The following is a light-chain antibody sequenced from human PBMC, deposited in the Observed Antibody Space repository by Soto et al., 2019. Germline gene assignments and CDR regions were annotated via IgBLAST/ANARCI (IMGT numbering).Light chain of an antibody. CDR3: CSYAGSLRV. Sequence: QSALTQPASVSGSPGQSITISCTGTSSDVGSYNLVSWYQQHPGKAPKLMIYEGSKRPSGVSNRFSGSKSGNTASLTISGLQAEDEADYYCCSYAGSLRVFGTGTKVT. J-gene: IGLJ1*01. CDR1: SSDVGSYNL. V-gene: IGLV2-23*01. CDR2: EGS.